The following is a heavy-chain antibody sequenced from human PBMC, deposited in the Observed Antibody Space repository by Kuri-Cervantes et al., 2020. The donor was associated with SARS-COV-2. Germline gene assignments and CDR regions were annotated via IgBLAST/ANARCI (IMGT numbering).Heavy chain of an antibody. CDR2: INHSGST. Sequence: SQTLSLTCAVYGGSFSGYYWSWIRQPPGKGLEWIGEINHSGSTYYNPSLKSRVTISVDTSKNQLSLKLSSVTAADTAVYYCAAWVVTTWGAFDIWGQGTMVTVSS. J-gene: IGHJ3*02. D-gene: IGHD4-23*01. V-gene: IGHV4-34*01. CDR3: AAWVVTTWGAFDI. CDR1: GGSFSGYY.